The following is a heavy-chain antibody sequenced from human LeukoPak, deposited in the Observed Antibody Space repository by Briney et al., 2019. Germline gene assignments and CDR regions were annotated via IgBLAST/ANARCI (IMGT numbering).Heavy chain of an antibody. CDR1: GFTFSSYA. CDR3: AKDIGDIVVVVAATRIYNY. CDR2: ISGSGGST. V-gene: IGHV3-23*01. J-gene: IGHJ4*02. Sequence: PGGSLRLSCAASGFTFSSYAMNWVRQAPGKGLEWVSAISGSGGSTYYADSVKGRFTISRDNSKNTLYLQMNSLRAEDTAVYYCAKDIGDIVVVVAATRIYNYWGQGTLVTVSS. D-gene: IGHD2-15*01.